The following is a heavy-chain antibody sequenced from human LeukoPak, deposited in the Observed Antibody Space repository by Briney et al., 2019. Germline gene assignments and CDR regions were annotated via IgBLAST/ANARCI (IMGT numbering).Heavy chain of an antibody. CDR1: GHSFHNYW. CDR2: VHLGNSDI. Sequence: GESLKISCKASGHSFHNYWLGWVRQMPGKGLEWMGIVHLGNSDIQYSPSFQGQVTISVDTSITTAYLYWRSLKASDTAMYYYATRRYSGSPNYFDPWGQGTLVTVSS. V-gene: IGHV5-51*01. D-gene: IGHD1-26*01. J-gene: IGHJ5*02. CDR3: ATRRYSGSPNYFDP.